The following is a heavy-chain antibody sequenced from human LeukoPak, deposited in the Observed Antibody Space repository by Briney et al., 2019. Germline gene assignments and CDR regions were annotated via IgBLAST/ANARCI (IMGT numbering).Heavy chain of an antibody. Sequence: GGSLRLSCAASGFTFSSYAMHWVRQAPGKGLQYVSAISSNGGSTYYANSVKGRFTISRDNSKNTLYLQMGSLRAEDMAVYYCAGGSPYSGYGLVGAFDIWGQGTMVTVSS. CDR3: AGGSPYSGYGLVGAFDI. J-gene: IGHJ3*02. V-gene: IGHV3-64*01. CDR1: GFTFSSYA. D-gene: IGHD5-12*01. CDR2: ISSNGGST.